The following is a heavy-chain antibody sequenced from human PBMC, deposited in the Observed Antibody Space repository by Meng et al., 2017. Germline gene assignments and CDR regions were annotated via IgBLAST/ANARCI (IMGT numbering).Heavy chain of an antibody. J-gene: IGHJ5*02. D-gene: IGHD1-26*01. CDR2: ISAYNGNT. CDR3: ASSSSGSYYWWFDP. V-gene: IGHV1-18*01. CDR1: GYTFTSYG. Sequence: QGQLVQSGADVKKPGASVKVSCKASGYTFTSYGISWVRQAPGQGLEWMGWISAYNGNTNYAQKLQGRVTMTTDTSTSTAYMELRSLRSDDTAVYYCASSSSGSYYWWFDPWGQGTLVTVSS.